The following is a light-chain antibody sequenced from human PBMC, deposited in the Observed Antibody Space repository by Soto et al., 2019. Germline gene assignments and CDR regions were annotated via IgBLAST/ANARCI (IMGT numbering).Light chain of an antibody. J-gene: IGKJ4*01. CDR1: QSVSSN. V-gene: IGKV3-15*01. Sequence: EIVMTQSPATLSVSPGESATLSCRASQSVSSNLAWHQQKPGQAPRILMYDASTRATGISARFSGSGSGTEFTLTISSLQSEDFAVYYCQQYNNWPLTFGGGTKVEIK. CDR2: DAS. CDR3: QQYNNWPLT.